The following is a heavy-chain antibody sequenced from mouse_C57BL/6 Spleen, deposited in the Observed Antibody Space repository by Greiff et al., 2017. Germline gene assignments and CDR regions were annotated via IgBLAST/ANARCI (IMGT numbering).Heavy chain of an antibody. J-gene: IGHJ1*03. D-gene: IGHD1-1*01. CDR3: ARDYYGSSYWYFDV. CDR2: IYPGDGDT. V-gene: IGHV1-82*01. CDR1: GYAFSSSW. Sequence: QVQLKQSGPELVKPGASVKISCKASGYAFSSSWMNWVKQRPGKGLEWIGRIYPGDGDTNYNGKFKGKATLTADKSSSTAYMQLSSLTSEDSAVYFCARDYYGSSYWYFDVGGTGTTVTVSS.